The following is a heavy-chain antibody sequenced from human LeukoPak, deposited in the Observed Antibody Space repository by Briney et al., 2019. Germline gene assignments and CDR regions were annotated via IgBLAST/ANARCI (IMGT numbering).Heavy chain of an antibody. D-gene: IGHD6-13*01. CDR3: ARAHVLIAAAGFYFDY. CDR2: IISIFGTA. CDR1: GGTFSSYA. V-gene: IGHV1-69*13. Sequence: GASVKVSCKASGGTFSSYAISWVRQAPGQGLEWMGGIISIFGTANYAQKFQGRVTITADESTSTAYMELSSLRSEDTAVYYCARAHVLIAAAGFYFDYWGQGTLVTVSS. J-gene: IGHJ4*02.